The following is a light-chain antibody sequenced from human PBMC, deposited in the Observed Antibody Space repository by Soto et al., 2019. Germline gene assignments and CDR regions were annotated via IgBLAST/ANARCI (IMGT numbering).Light chain of an antibody. Sequence: QSALTQPASVSGSPGQSITISCTGTSSDVGGYNYVSWYQQHPGKAPKLMIYDVSNRPSGVSNRFSGSKSGNTASLTISELQAEDEAAYYCSSYTSSSTPHVVFGGGTKLTVL. J-gene: IGLJ2*01. V-gene: IGLV2-14*03. CDR2: DVS. CDR3: SSYTSSSTPHVV. CDR1: SSDVGGYNY.